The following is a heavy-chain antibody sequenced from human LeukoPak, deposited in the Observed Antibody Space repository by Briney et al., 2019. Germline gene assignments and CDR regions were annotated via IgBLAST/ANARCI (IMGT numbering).Heavy chain of an antibody. CDR2: IYYSGST. D-gene: IGHD4-17*01. Sequence: PSETLSLTCTVSGGSISSYYWSWIRQPPGKGLEWIGYIYYSGSTNYNPSLKSRVTISVDTSKNQFSLKLSSVTAADTAVYYCARDTDDYGQGGGMDVWGQGTTVTVSS. J-gene: IGHJ6*02. V-gene: IGHV4-59*01. CDR3: ARDTDDYGQGGGMDV. CDR1: GGSISSYY.